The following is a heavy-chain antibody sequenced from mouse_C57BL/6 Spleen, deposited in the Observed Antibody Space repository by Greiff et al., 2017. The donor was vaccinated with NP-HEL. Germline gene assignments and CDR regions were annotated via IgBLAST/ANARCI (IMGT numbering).Heavy chain of an antibody. D-gene: IGHD2-3*01. CDR2: ISSGGSYT. CDR3: ARLHDGRGFDV. V-gene: IGHV5-6*01. CDR1: GFTFSSYG. J-gene: IGHJ1*03. Sequence: EVKVVESGGDLVKPGGSLKLSCAASGFTFSSYGMSWVRQTPDKRLEWVATISSGGSYTYYPDSVKGRFTISRDNAKNTLYLQMSSLKSEDTAMYYCARLHDGRGFDVWGTGTTVTVSS.